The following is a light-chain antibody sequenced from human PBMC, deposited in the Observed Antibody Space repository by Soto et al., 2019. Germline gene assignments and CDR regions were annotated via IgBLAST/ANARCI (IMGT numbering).Light chain of an antibody. CDR1: QSVSSN. Sequence: ILLTQSPDTLSVSPGERATLSCRASQSVSSNLAWYQQKPGQAPRLLIYGASTRATGIPARFSGSGSGTEFTLTISSLQSEDFATYYCQQSYSTPQATFGQGTRLENK. CDR3: QQSYSTPQAT. V-gene: IGKV3-15*01. J-gene: IGKJ5*01. CDR2: GAS.